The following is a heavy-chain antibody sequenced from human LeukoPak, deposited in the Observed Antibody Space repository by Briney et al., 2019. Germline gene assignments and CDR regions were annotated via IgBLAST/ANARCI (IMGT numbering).Heavy chain of an antibody. CDR2: ISGSGGST. V-gene: IGHV3-23*01. J-gene: IGHJ4*02. D-gene: IGHD4-17*01. Sequence: GGSLRLSCAASGFTFSSYGMSWVRQAPGKGLEWVSAISGSGGSTYYADSVKGRFTISRDNSKNTLYLQMNSLRAEDTAVYYCAKNADYGDYVGVVWYFDYWGQGTLVTVSS. CDR1: GFTFSSYG. CDR3: AKNADYGDYVGVVWYFDY.